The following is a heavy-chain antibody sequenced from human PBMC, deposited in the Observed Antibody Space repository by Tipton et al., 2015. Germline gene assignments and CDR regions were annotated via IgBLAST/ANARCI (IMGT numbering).Heavy chain of an antibody. D-gene: IGHD5-24*01. CDR2: LIPIFGTA. CDR3: ARGPPGATITTFDY. V-gene: IGHV1-69*01. CDR1: GGTFSSYA. Sequence: QVQLVQSGPEVKKPGSSVKVSCKASGGTFSSYAISWVRQAPGQGLEWMGGLIPIFGTANYAQTFHDRVTLTAHESSSTAYMELSSLGSEDTAVYYCARGPPGATITTFDYWGQGTLVTVSS. J-gene: IGHJ4*02.